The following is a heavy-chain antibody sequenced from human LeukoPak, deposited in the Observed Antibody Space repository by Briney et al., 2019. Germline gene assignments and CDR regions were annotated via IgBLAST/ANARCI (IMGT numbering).Heavy chain of an antibody. CDR2: ISRGSRYI. J-gene: IGHJ5*02. V-gene: IGHV3-21*01. Sequence: GGSLRLSCAASGFTFSAYSMNWVRQAPGKGLEWVSSISRGSRYIYYSDSVKGRFTISRDNSKNTVFLQMSSLRAEDTAVYYCARDHHPGYHDSLGFNWLDPWGQGTLVSVSS. D-gene: IGHD3-22*01. CDR3: ARDHHPGYHDSLGFNWLDP. CDR1: GFTFSAYS.